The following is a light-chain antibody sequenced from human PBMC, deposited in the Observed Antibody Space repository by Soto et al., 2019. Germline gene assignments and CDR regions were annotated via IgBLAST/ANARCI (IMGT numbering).Light chain of an antibody. Sequence: QSVLTQPPSVSGTPGQRVTISCAGSSSNIGSNVVNWYQHLPGRAPKLLIYGHNKRPSGVPDRFSGSKSGTSDSLAISGLQSEDEAEYFCAACDDKLRGFYVFGTGTKLTVL. J-gene: IGLJ1*01. V-gene: IGLV1-44*01. CDR3: AACDDKLRGFYV. CDR2: GHN. CDR1: SSNIGSNV.